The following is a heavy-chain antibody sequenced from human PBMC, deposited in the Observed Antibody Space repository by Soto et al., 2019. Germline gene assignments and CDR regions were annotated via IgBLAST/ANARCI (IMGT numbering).Heavy chain of an antibody. CDR3: VGIAAEEGVYYFDY. CDR2: IRSSSSYI. CDR1: GFTFSSYS. D-gene: IGHD6-13*01. V-gene: IGHV3-21*01. J-gene: IGHJ4*02. Sequence: GGSLRLSCAASGFTFSSYSMNCARQAPGKGLEWVSSIRSSSSYIYYADSVKGRFTISRDNAKNSLYLQMNSLRAEDTAVYYCVGIAAEEGVYYFDYWGQGTLVTVSS.